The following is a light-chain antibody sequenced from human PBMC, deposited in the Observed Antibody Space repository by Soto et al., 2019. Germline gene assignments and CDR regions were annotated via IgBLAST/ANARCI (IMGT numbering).Light chain of an antibody. CDR1: QRISSY. J-gene: IGKJ1*01. V-gene: IGKV3-11*01. CDR3: QQRSNWPPWT. CDR2: DAS. Sequence: EIVLTQSPATLSLSPGERATLSCRASQRISSYLAWYQQKPGQAPRLLIEDASNMATGIPARFSGSGSGTDFTLTISSLEPEDFAVYYCQQRSNWPPWTFGQGTKVEIK.